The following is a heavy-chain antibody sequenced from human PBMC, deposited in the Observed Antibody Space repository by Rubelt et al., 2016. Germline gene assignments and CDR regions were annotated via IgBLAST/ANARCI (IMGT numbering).Heavy chain of an antibody. CDR2: IWYDGSNK. CDR3: ARGGDYYDSSGYSPFDY. J-gene: IGHJ4*02. CDR1: GFTFSSYG. V-gene: IGHV3-33*01. Sequence: VQLVESGGGVVQPGRSLRLSCAASGFTFSSYGMHWVRQAPGKGLEWVAVIWYDGSNKYYADSVKGRFTISRDNSKNTLYLQMNSLRAEDTAVYYCARGGDYYDSSGYSPFDYWGQGTLVTVSS. D-gene: IGHD3-22*01.